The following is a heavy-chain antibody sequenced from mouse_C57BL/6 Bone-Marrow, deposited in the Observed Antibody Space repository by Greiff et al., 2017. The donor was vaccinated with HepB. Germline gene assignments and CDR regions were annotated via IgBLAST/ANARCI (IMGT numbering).Heavy chain of an antibody. Sequence: VQLKESGPELVKPGASVKISCKASGYSFTGYYMNWVKQSPDKSLEWIGEINPSTGGTTYNQKFKAKATLTVDKSSSTAYMQLKSLTSEDSAVYYCARDDYLYAMDYWGQGTSVTVSS. V-gene: IGHV1-42*01. J-gene: IGHJ4*01. CDR1: GYSFTGYY. CDR3: ARDDYLYAMDY. D-gene: IGHD2-4*01. CDR2: INPSTGGT.